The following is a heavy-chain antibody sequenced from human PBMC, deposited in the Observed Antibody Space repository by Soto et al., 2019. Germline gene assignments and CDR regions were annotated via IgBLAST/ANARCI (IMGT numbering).Heavy chain of an antibody. V-gene: IGHV5-51*01. CDR2: IYPGDSDT. CDR3: ARQGIVATIMDWFDL. CDR1: GYSFTSYW. D-gene: IGHD5-12*01. Sequence: HGESLKISCKGSGYSFTSYWIGWVRQMPGKGLEWMGIIYPGDSDTRYSPSFQGQVTISADKSISTAYLQWSSLKASDTAMYYCARQGIVATIMDWFDLWGQGTLVTVSS. J-gene: IGHJ5*02.